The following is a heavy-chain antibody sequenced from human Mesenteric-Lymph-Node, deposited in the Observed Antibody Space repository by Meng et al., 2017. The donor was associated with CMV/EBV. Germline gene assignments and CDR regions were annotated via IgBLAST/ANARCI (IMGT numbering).Heavy chain of an antibody. CDR2: IYHTGST. CDR1: GGSISSYY. V-gene: IGHV4-59*12. CDR3: ARVSTTYGSGSYYGWFDP. D-gene: IGHD3-10*01. J-gene: IGHJ5*02. Sequence: SETLSLTCTVSGGSISSYYWNWIRQPPGKGLEWIGYIYHTGSTNYNPSLKSRVTISVDTSKNQFSLKLSSVTAADTAVYYCARVSTTYGSGSYYGWFDPWGQGTLVTVSS.